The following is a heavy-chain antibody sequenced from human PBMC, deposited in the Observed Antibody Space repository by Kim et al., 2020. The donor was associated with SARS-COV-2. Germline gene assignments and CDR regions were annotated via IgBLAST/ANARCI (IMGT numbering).Heavy chain of an antibody. Sequence: GGSLRLSCAASGFTFSSYGMHWVRQAPGKGLEWVAVIWYDGSNKYYADSVKGRFTISRDNSKNTLYLQMNSLRAEDTAVYYCARDQSGSYDFRYYYYGMDVWGQGTTVTVSS. J-gene: IGHJ6*02. CDR2: IWYDGSNK. V-gene: IGHV3-33*01. CDR3: ARDQSGSYDFRYYYYGMDV. D-gene: IGHD1-26*01. CDR1: GFTFSSYG.